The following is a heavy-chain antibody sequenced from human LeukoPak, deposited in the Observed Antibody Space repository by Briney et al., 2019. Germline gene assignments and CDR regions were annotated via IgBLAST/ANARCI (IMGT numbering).Heavy chain of an antibody. J-gene: IGHJ5*02. D-gene: IGHD2-21*01. V-gene: IGHV4-34*01. Sequence: PSETLSLTCAVYGGSFSGYYWSWIRQPPGKGLEWIGETNHSGSTNYNPSLKSRVTISVDTSKNQFSLKLSSVTAADTAVYYCARAYIYNWFDPWGQGTLVTVSS. CDR2: TNHSGST. CDR1: GGSFSGYY. CDR3: ARAYIYNWFDP.